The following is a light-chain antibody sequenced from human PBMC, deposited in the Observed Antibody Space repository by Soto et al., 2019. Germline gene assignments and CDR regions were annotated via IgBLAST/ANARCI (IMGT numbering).Light chain of an antibody. J-gene: IGKJ4*01. CDR3: QQRSNWGHT. Sequence: EIVLTQSPATLSLSLGERATLSCRASQSVSSYLAWYQQKPGQAPRLLIYDASNRATGIPARFSGSGSGTDFTLTISSLEPEDFAVYYCQQRSNWGHTFGGGTKVEIK. CDR2: DAS. CDR1: QSVSSY. V-gene: IGKV3-11*01.